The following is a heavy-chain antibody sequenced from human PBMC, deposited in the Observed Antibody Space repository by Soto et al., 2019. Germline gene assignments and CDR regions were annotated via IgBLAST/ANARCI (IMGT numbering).Heavy chain of an antibody. CDR2: ISYDGSNK. D-gene: IGHD1-26*01. CDR1: GFTFSSYA. V-gene: IGHV3-30-3*01. J-gene: IGHJ4*02. CDR3: ASPHSGSYPFDY. Sequence: GGSLRLSCAASGFTFSSYAMHWVRQAPGKGLEWVAVISYDGSNKYYADSVKGRFTISRDNSKNTLYLQMNSLRAEDTAVYYCASPHSGSYPFDYWGQGTLVTVPS.